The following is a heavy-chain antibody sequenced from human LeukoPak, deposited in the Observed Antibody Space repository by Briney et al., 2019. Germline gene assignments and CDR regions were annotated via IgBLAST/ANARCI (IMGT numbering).Heavy chain of an antibody. Sequence: SETLSLTCGVYGESFSGYYWNWIRQPPGKGLEWIGEINHSGSTNYNPSLKSRVTISVDTSKNQFSLNLSSVTAADTAVYYCARVRRGITIFGVVIKRSEVYFDYWGQGTLVTVSS. CDR3: ARVRRGITIFGVVIKRSEVYFDY. V-gene: IGHV4-34*01. J-gene: IGHJ4*02. D-gene: IGHD3-3*01. CDR1: GESFSGYY. CDR2: INHSGST.